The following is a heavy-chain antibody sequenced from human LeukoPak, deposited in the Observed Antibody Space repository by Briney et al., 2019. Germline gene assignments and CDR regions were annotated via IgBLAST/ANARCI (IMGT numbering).Heavy chain of an antibody. Sequence: SETLSLTCTVSGGSISSYYWSWIRQPPGKGLEWIGYIYYSGSTNYNPSLKSRVTISVDTSKNQFSLKLSSVTAADTAVYYCARPRFGWNPYYFDYWGQGTLVTVSS. J-gene: IGHJ4*02. CDR2: IYYSGST. CDR3: ARPRFGWNPYYFDY. D-gene: IGHD1-1*01. CDR1: GGSISSYY. V-gene: IGHV4-59*01.